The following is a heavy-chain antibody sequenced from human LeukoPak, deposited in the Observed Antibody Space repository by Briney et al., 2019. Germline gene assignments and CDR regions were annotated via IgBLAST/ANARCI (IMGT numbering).Heavy chain of an antibody. CDR1: GFTFSSYA. CDR2: IRGSGGST. J-gene: IGHJ4*02. CDR3: AKAHTAGLQLLLYPDVY. V-gene: IGHV3-23*01. D-gene: IGHD2-2*02. Sequence: GGSLRLSCAASGFTFSSYAMSWVRQAPGKGLEWVSAIRGSGGSTYYADSVKGRFTISRDNSKNTLYLQMNSLRAEDTAVYYCAKAHTAGLQLLLYPDVYWGQGTLVTISS.